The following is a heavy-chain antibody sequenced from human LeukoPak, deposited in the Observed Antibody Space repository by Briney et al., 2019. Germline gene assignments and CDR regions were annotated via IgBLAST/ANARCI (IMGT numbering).Heavy chain of an antibody. CDR2: IYTSGST. D-gene: IGHD3-22*01. CDR3: ARDRYYYDSSGYQALLVY. CDR1: GGSISSGSYY. Sequence: SQTLSLTCTVSGGSISSGSYYWSWIRQPAGKGLEWIGRIYTSGSTNYNPSLKSRVTISVDTSKNQFSLKLSSVTAADTAAYYCARDRYYYDSSGYQALLVYWGQGTLVTVSS. J-gene: IGHJ4*02. V-gene: IGHV4-61*02.